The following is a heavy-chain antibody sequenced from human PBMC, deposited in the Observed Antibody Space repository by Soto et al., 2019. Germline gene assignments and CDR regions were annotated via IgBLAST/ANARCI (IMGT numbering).Heavy chain of an antibody. D-gene: IGHD2-8*01. CDR3: ARDGRYCTWSDCRGDAFDV. J-gene: IGHJ3*01. CDR1: GFSFSSHW. V-gene: IGHV3-7*01. CDR2: IKEDGSQK. Sequence: EVQLVESGGGLVQPGGSLRLSCAASGFSFSSHWMTWVRQTPGKGLEWVANIKEDGSQKYYVDSVKGRFTILRDNANNSLSLQMNSLRGEDTAVYYCARDGRYCTWSDCRGDAFDVWGQGTVVTVSS.